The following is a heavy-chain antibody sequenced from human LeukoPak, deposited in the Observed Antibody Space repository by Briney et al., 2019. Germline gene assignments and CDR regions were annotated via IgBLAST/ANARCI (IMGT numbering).Heavy chain of an antibody. D-gene: IGHD7-27*01. J-gene: IGHJ4*02. CDR2: ISSSSSYI. V-gene: IGHV3-21*01. CDR1: GFTLSSYS. CDR3: ARDVTGDAGDY. Sequence: KAGGSLRLSCAASGFTLSSYSMNWVRQAPGKGLEWVSSISSSSSYIYYADSVKGRFTISRDNAKNSLYLQMSSLRAEDTAVYYCARDVTGDAGDYWGQGTLVTVSS.